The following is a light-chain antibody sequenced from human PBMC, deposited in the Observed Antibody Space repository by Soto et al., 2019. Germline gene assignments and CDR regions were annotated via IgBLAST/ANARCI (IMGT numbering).Light chain of an antibody. CDR2: RSN. J-gene: IGLJ2*01. V-gene: IGLV1-47*01. Sequence: QSVLTQSPSASGTPGQRVTISCSGRSSNIGSNYVYWYQQLPGTAPRLLIYRSNQRPSGVPDRISASQSGTSASLAISGLRSEDESDYYCAAWDDSLSGVVFGGGTKLTVL. CDR3: AAWDDSLSGVV. CDR1: SSNIGSNY.